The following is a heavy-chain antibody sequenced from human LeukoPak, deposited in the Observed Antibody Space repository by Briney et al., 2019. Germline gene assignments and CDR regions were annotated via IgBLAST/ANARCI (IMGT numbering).Heavy chain of an antibody. J-gene: IGHJ1*01. CDR3: AREDSYDSSGYQYFQH. CDR1: GGSFSGYY. Sequence: NSSETLSLTCAVYGGSFSGYYWSWIRQPPGKGLEWIGYIYYTGSTNYNPSLKSRVTISVDTSKNQFSLKLSSVTAADTAVYYCAREDSYDSSGYQYFQHWGQGTLVTVSS. CDR2: IYYTGST. V-gene: IGHV4-34*11. D-gene: IGHD3-22*01.